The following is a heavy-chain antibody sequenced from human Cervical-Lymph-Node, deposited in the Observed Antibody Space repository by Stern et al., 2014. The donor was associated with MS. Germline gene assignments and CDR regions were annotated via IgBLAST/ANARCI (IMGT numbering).Heavy chain of an antibody. CDR2: VYPGASYT. CDR1: GYSFTTHW. D-gene: IGHD1-26*01. Sequence: VQLVQSGAEVKKSGESLKISCKGSGYSFTTHWIAWVRQTPGKGLEWMGIVYPGASYTTYSPSFQGQVTISADKSINTAYLHWSSLKASDTAMYYCARHPYSGDFSYGGGFDYWGQGTLVTVSS. CDR3: ARHPYSGDFSYGGGFDY. V-gene: IGHV5-51*01. J-gene: IGHJ4*02.